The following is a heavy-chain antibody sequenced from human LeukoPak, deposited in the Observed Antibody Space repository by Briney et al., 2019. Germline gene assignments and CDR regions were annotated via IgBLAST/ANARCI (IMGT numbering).Heavy chain of an antibody. Sequence: SETLSLTCTVSGGSISSYYWSWIRQPPGKGLEWIGYIYYSGSTNYNPSLKSRVIISVDTSKNQFSLKLSSVTAADTAVYYCARDKGLHYYGSGSSYYYGMDVWGQGTTVTVSS. CDR2: IYYSGST. CDR3: ARDKGLHYYGSGSSYYYGMDV. J-gene: IGHJ6*02. V-gene: IGHV4-59*01. CDR1: GGSISSYY. D-gene: IGHD3-10*01.